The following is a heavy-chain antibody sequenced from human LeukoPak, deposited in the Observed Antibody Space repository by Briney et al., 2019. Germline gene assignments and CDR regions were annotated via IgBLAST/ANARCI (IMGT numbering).Heavy chain of an antibody. V-gene: IGHV1-2*02. D-gene: IGHD3-9*01. CDR3: ARGPYYDILTGYWNFDY. CDR1: GYTFTGYY. Sequence: GASVKVSCKASGYTFTGYYMHWVRQAPGQGLEWMGWINPNSGGTNYAQKFQGRVTMTRDTSISTAYMELSRLRSDDTAVYYCARGPYYDILTGYWNFDYWGQGTLVTVSS. J-gene: IGHJ4*02. CDR2: INPNSGGT.